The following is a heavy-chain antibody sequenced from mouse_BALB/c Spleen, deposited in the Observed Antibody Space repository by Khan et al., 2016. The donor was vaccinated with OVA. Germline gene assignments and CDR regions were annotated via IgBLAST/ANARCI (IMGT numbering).Heavy chain of an antibody. J-gene: IGHJ4*01. CDR2: IWAGGST. CDR3: ARAFTTVVATDYAMDY. Sequence: VQLEESGPGLVAPSQSLSITCTVSGFSLTSYGVHWVRQPPGKGLEWLGVIWAGGSTNYNSALMSRLSISKDNSKSKVLLKMNSLQTDDTAMYYWARAFTTVVATDYAMDYWGQGTSVTVSS. CDR1: GFSLTSYG. D-gene: IGHD1-1*01. V-gene: IGHV2-9*02.